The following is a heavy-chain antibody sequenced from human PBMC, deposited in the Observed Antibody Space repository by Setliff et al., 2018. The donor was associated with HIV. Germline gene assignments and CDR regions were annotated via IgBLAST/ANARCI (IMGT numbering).Heavy chain of an antibody. D-gene: IGHD5-12*01. V-gene: IGHV1-46*01. CDR1: GYTFTNYY. CDR2: INPSGGST. Sequence: ASVKVSCKASGYTFTNYYIHWVRQAPGQGLEWMGIINPSGGSTTYAQNFQGRVTMTRDTSTSTVYMELRSLKSEDTAVYYCARDMSGGDGYNDGAFDIWGQGTMVTVSS. J-gene: IGHJ3*02. CDR3: ARDMSGGDGYNDGAFDI.